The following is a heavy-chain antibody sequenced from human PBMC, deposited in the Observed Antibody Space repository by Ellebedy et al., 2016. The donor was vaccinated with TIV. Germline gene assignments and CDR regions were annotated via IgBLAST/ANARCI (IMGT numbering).Heavy chain of an antibody. J-gene: IGHJ6*02. V-gene: IGHV3-23*01. D-gene: IGHD4-11*01. CDR2: ISGDGISK. Sequence: GESLKISCAASRFTFSIYAMSWVRQAPGKGLEWVSAISGDGISKYYADSVKGRFTISRDNSKNTLYVQMNSLRAEDTSVYPCAKGATDYPGGHYNYGMDVWGQGTTVTVSS. CDR1: RFTFSIYA. CDR3: AKGATDYPGGHYNYGMDV.